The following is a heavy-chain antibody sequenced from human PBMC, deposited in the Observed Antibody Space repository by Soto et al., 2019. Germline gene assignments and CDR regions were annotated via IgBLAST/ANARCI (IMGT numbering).Heavy chain of an antibody. CDR1: GFTFSSYA. Sequence: EVQLLESGGGLVQPGGSLRLSCAASGFTFSSYAMRWVRQAPVKGLEGVSAISGSGGSTYYADSVKGRFTISRDNSKKTLYLQMNSLRAEDTAVYYCARRGSGSYYDYWGQGTLVTVSS. CDR3: ARRGSGSYYDY. V-gene: IGHV3-23*01. J-gene: IGHJ4*02. CDR2: ISGSGGST. D-gene: IGHD1-26*01.